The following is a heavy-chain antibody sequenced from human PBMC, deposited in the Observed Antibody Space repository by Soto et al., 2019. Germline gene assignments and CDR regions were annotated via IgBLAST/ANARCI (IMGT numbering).Heavy chain of an antibody. CDR1: GFTFSDYA. D-gene: IGHD6-19*01. J-gene: IGHJ4*02. CDR3: AXGGRQWLVTSDFNY. Sequence: VQLVESGGGVVQPGRSLRLSCAASGFTFSDYAMHWVRQAPGKGLEWVAVVSHDGRNTHYADSVKGRFTISRDSSKXXXXXXXTXXXXXXXXXXYXAXGGRQWLVTSDFNYWGQGALVTVSS. CDR2: VSHDGRNT. V-gene: IGHV3-30*03.